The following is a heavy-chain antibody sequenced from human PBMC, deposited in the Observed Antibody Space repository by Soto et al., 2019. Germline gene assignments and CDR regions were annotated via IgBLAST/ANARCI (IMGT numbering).Heavy chain of an antibody. D-gene: IGHD3-22*01. CDR2: IYFRGNT. V-gene: IGHV4-31*03. CDR3: AREGGSYDSGGYLIRGAFDI. J-gene: IGHJ3*02. CDR1: GDSISRIDYY. Sequence: SETLSLTCSVSGDSISRIDYYWTWIRQHPEKGLEWIGNIYFRGNTYYSPSLESRLTISVDTSKNQFSLKLTSVTAADTAVYYCAREGGSYDSGGYLIRGAFDIWGQGTMVTVSS.